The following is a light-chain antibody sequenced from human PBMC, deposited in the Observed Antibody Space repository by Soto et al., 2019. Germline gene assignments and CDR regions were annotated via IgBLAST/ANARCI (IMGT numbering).Light chain of an antibody. J-gene: IGLJ2*01. CDR2: NFS. Sequence: QSALTQPASVSGSPGQSITISCTGSSSDVGGYNYVCWYQQHPGKAPKLMIYNFSNRPSGVSNLFSGSQSGNTASLTISGFQPEYEADYYCSSYTSGSTVVFGGGTQLTVL. CDR1: SSDVGGYNY. CDR3: SSYTSGSTVV. V-gene: IGLV2-14*01.